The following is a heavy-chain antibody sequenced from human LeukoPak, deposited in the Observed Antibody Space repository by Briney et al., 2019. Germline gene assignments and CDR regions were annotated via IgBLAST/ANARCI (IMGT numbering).Heavy chain of an antibody. V-gene: IGHV4-59*01. D-gene: IGHD6-6*01. J-gene: IGHJ5*02. CDR1: GGSISSYY. CDR2: IYYSGST. Sequence: SETLSLTCTVSGGSISSYYWSWIRQPPGKGLEWIGYIYYSGSTNYNPSLKSRVTISVDTSKNQFSLKLSSVTAADTAVYYCTRGGIAARPDWFDPWGQGTLVTVSS. CDR3: TRGGIAARPDWFDP.